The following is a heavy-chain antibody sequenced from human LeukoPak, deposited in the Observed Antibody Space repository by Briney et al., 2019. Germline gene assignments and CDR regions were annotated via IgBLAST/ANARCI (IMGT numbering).Heavy chain of an antibody. Sequence: GGSLRLSCEASGFTFSNYWMHWVRQAPGKGLVWVSRINTDGRTTYYADSVKGRFTISRDNAKNSLYLQMNSLRAEDTALYYCAKDTGIAVTGTAVDYWGQGTLVTVSS. CDR3: AKDTGIAVTGTAVDY. CDR2: INTDGRTT. V-gene: IGHV3-74*01. D-gene: IGHD6-19*01. J-gene: IGHJ4*02. CDR1: GFTFSNYW.